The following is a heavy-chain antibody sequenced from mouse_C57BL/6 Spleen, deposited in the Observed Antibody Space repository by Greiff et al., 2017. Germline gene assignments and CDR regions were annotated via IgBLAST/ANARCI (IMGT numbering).Heavy chain of an antibody. J-gene: IGHJ4*01. V-gene: IGHV5-16*01. Sequence: EVHLVESEGGLVQPGSSMKLSCTASGFTFSDYYMAWVRQVPEKGLEWVANINYDGSSTYYLNSVKSRFIISIDNAKNMLYLQMSSLKSEDTATYYGARDLSPDDAMDYWGQGASVTVSP. CDR3: ARDLSPDDAMDY. CDR2: INYDGSST. CDR1: GFTFSDYY.